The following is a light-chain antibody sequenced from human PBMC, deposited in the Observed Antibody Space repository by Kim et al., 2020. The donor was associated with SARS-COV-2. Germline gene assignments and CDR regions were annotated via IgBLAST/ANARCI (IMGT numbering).Light chain of an antibody. CDR2: DTS. CDR1: TGAVTDGGHY. J-gene: IGLJ3*02. CDR3: LLSYDGVRV. Sequence: GGTVTLSGGSSTGAVTDGGHYQFWFQQRPGQVPRSLIYDTSNKQSWTPARFSGFLFGGKAALTLSNAQPEDEADYYCLLSYDGVRVFGGGTQLTVL. V-gene: IGLV7-46*01.